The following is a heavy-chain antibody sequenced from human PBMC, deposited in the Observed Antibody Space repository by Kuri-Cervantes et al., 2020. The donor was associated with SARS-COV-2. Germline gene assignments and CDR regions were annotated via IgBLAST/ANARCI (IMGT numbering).Heavy chain of an antibody. D-gene: IGHD3-22*01. CDR3: ARISETNYYDSSGFYKD. Sequence: SCPTLVKPTQTLTLTCTFSEFSLSTSGMCLSWIRQPPGKALEWLARIDWEDDKFYRTSLKTRLTISKDTSKNQVVLTMTNMDPVDTATYYCARISETNYYDSSGFYKDWGQGTLVTVSS. CDR2: IDWEDDK. J-gene: IGHJ4*02. V-gene: IGHV2-70*17. CDR1: EFSLSTSGMC.